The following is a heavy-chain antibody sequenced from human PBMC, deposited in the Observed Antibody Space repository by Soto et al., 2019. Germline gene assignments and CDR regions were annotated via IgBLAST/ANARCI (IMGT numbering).Heavy chain of an antibody. Sequence: SVNFSCKASGGTFSSYAISWVRQAPGQGLEWMGGIIPIFGTANYAQKFQGRVTITADKSTSTAYMELSSLRSEDTAVYYCASVVGATDYYYYGMDVWGQGTTVTVSS. J-gene: IGHJ6*02. CDR3: ASVVGATDYYYYGMDV. D-gene: IGHD1-26*01. CDR2: IIPIFGTA. V-gene: IGHV1-69*06. CDR1: GGTFSSYA.